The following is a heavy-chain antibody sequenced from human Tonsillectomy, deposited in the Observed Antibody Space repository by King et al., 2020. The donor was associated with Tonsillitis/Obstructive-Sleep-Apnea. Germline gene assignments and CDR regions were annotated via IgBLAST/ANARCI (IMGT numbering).Heavy chain of an antibody. V-gene: IGHV3-33*01. CDR3: AGDTGLPVSQDPNFDY. J-gene: IGHJ4*01. Sequence: QVQLVESGGGVVQPGTSLRLSCAASGFIFSNYGMHWVRQAPGTGLDWVAVIWFDGTNKYYADSVKGRFTISRDNSKNTLYLQMNSLRAEDTAGYYCAGDTGLPVSQDPNFDYWGQGTLGTVSS. D-gene: IGHD2-2*01. CDR2: IWFDGTNK. CDR1: GFIFSNYG.